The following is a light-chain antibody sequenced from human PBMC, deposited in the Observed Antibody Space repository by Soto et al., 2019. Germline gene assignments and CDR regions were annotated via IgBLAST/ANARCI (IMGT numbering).Light chain of an antibody. CDR2: EVS. CDR3: TSYTTTSPRPYV. Sequence: QSVRTRPASVSGAPGQAISISCTGTSSDIGYYNYVSWSQQHAGKAPKLLIYEVSNRPSGASKRFSGSKSGNTASLTISGLQPEDEADYYCTSYTTTSPRPYVFGAGTKVTV. CDR1: SSDIGYYNY. J-gene: IGLJ1*01. V-gene: IGLV2-14*01.